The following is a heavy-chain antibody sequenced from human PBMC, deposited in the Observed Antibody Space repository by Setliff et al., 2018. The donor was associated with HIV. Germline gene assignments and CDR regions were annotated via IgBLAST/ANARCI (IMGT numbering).Heavy chain of an antibody. V-gene: IGHV1-3*01. CDR3: ARGPRGKIAVAGYYFEY. J-gene: IGHJ4*02. CDR2: INAGNGIT. D-gene: IGHD6-19*01. Sequence: ASVKVSCKASGYTFTSYAMHWVRQAPGQRLEWMGWINAGNGITKYSQKFQGRVTITRDISASTAYMDLSSLTSEDTAVYYCARGPRGKIAVAGYYFEYWGQGTLVTVSS. CDR1: GYTFTSYA.